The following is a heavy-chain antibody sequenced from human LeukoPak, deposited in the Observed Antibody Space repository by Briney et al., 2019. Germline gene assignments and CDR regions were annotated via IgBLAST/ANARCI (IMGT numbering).Heavy chain of an antibody. J-gene: IGHJ4*02. CDR2: IRYDGSNN. CDR3: AKGGYSYGYGTVDY. Sequence: GGSLRLSCAASGFTFNSYGIHWVRQAPGKGLEWVAFIRYDGSNNYYADSVKGRFTISRDNSKNTLYLQMNSLRAEDTAVYYCAKGGYSYGYGTVDYWGQGTLVTVSS. CDR1: GFTFNSYG. V-gene: IGHV3-30*02. D-gene: IGHD5-18*01.